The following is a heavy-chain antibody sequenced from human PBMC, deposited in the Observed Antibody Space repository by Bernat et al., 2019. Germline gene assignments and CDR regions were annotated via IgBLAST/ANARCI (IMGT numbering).Heavy chain of an antibody. CDR3: ARAPLDYGDYFYYMDV. J-gene: IGHJ6*03. Sequence: QVQLVQSGAEVKKPGSSVKVSCKASGGTFSSYAISWVRQAPGQGLEWMGGIIPIFGIANYAQKFQGRVTITADKSTSTAYMELSSLRSEDTTVYYCARAPLDYGDYFYYMDVWGKGTTVTVSS. CDR2: IIPIFGIA. V-gene: IGHV1-69*17. D-gene: IGHD4-17*01. CDR1: GGTFSSYA.